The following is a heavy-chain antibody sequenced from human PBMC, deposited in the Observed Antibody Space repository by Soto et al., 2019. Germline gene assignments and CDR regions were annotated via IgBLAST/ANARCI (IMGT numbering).Heavy chain of an antibody. CDR2: IIPIFGTA. J-gene: IGHJ6*02. D-gene: IGHD5-18*01. V-gene: IGHV1-69*13. Sequence: ASVKVSCKASGGTFSSYAISWVRQAPGQGLEWMGGIIPIFGTANYAQKFQGRVTITADESTSTAYMELSSLRSEDTAVYYCARYSNARYGTKYYYYGMDVWGQGTTVTVSS. CDR3: ARYSNARYGTKYYYYGMDV. CDR1: GGTFSSYA.